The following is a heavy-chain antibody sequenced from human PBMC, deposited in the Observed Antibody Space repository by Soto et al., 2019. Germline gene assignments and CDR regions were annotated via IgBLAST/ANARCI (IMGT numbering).Heavy chain of an antibody. D-gene: IGHD3-10*01. V-gene: IGHV3-48*02. CDR1: GFTFSSYS. CDR2: ISSSSSTI. Sequence: GGSLRLSCAASGFTFSSYSMNWVRQAPGKGLEWVSYISSSSSTIYYADSVKGRFTISRDNAKNSLYLQMHSLRDEDTAVYYCARDSPKLWFGEFTQDNWFDPWGQGTLVTVSS. J-gene: IGHJ5*02. CDR3: ARDSPKLWFGEFTQDNWFDP.